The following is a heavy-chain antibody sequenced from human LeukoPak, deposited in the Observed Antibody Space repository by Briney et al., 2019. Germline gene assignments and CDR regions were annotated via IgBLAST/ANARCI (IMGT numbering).Heavy chain of an antibody. V-gene: IGHV1-69*01. CDR3: ARGDDSSGYYYFDY. CDR1: GGTFSIYA. Sequence: GASVTVSFKASGGTFSIYAISWVRQAPGQGLEWMGGIIPIFGTANYAQKFQGRVTITADESTSTAYMELSSLRSEDTAVYYCARGDDSSGYYYFDYWGQGTLVTVSS. J-gene: IGHJ4*02. D-gene: IGHD3-22*01. CDR2: IIPIFGTA.